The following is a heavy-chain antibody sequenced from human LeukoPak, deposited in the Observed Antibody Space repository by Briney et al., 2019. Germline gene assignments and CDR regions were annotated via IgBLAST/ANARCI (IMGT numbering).Heavy chain of an antibody. Sequence: GSLRLSCAASGFTFNSYAMSWVRQAPGKGLEWIGYIYYSGSTNYNPSLKSRVIISVDTSKNQFSLKLSSVTAADTAVYYCARGLPRTGYSSAPRGSFDIWGRGTMVTVSS. CDR3: ARGLPRTGYSSAPRGSFDI. V-gene: IGHV4-59*12. D-gene: IGHD5-18*01. J-gene: IGHJ3*02. CDR1: GFTFNSYA. CDR2: IYYSGST.